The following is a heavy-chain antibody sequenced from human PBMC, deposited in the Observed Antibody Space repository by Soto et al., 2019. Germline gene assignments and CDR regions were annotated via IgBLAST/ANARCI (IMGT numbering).Heavy chain of an antibody. Sequence: KTSETLSLTCAVSGASMTTGGFSWTWVRQPPGGGLEWIGHVYHRASTQYNPSLKGRVSISVDTSRSLFSLRLTSLTAADTAVYFCTRGSEAPLSLLYFDTWGQGTPVTVSS. D-gene: IGHD2-15*01. V-gene: IGHV4-30-2*01. CDR1: GASMTTGGFS. J-gene: IGHJ4*02. CDR2: VYHRAST. CDR3: TRGSEAPLSLLYFDT.